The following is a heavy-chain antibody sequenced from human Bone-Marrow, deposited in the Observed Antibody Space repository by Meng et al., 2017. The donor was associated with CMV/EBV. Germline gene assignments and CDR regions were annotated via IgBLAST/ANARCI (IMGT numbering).Heavy chain of an antibody. D-gene: IGHD5-18*01. CDR3: ARDHLYGYYFDY. V-gene: IGHV1-18*01. J-gene: IGHJ4*02. Sequence: VVVVQSGAEVKKPGASGEFSCKASVSTFTSYGISWVRQALGQGLEWMGWISAYNGNTNYAQKLQGRVTMTTDTSTRTAYMELRSLRSDDTAVYYCARDHLYGYYFDYWGQGTLVTVSS. CDR2: ISAYNGNT. CDR1: VSTFTSYG.